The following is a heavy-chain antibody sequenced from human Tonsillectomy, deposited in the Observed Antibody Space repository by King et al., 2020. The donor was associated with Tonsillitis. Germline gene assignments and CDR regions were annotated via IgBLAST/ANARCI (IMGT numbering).Heavy chain of an antibody. CDR1: GFTFSSYG. CDR2: IWYDGSNK. D-gene: IGHD3-22*01. J-gene: IGHJ4*02. CDR3: ARDPIRDYYDSSGPGN. Sequence: VQLVESGGGVVQPGRSLRLSCAASGFTFSSYGMHWVRQAPGKGLEWVAVIWYDGSNKYYADSVKGRFTISRDNSKNTRYLQMNSLRAEDTAVYYCARDPIRDYYDSSGPGNWGQGTLVTVSS. V-gene: IGHV3-33*01.